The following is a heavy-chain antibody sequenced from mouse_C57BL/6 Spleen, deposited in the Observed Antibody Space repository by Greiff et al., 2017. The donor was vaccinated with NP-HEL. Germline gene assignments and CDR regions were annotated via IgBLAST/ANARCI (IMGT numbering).Heavy chain of an antibody. J-gene: IGHJ4*01. D-gene: IGHD3-2*02. V-gene: IGHV1-59*01. CDR2: IDPSDSYT. Sequence: VQLQQPGAELVRPGASVKLSCKASGYTFTSYWMHWVKQRPGQGLEWIGVIDPSDSYTNYNQKFKGKATLTVDTSSSTAYMQLSSLTSEDSAVYYCAGEGAQATGGYAMDYWGQGTSVTVSS. CDR3: AGEGAQATGGYAMDY. CDR1: GYTFTSYW.